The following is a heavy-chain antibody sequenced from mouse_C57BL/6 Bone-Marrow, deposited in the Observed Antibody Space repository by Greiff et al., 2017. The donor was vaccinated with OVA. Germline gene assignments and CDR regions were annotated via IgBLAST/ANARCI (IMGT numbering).Heavy chain of an antibody. Sequence: DVKLVESEGGLVQPGSSMKLSCTASGFTFSDYYMAWVRQVPEKGLEWVANINYDGSSTYYLDSLKSRFIISRDNAKNILYLQMSSLKSEDTATYYCARATSIDYWGQGTSVTVSS. CDR1: GFTFSDYY. CDR2: INYDGSST. J-gene: IGHJ4*01. V-gene: IGHV5-16*01. CDR3: ARATSIDY. D-gene: IGHD6-1*01.